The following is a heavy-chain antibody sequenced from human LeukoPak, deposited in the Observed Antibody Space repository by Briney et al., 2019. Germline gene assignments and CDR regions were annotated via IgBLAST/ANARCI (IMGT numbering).Heavy chain of an antibody. Sequence: GGSLRLSCAASGFTFSSYSMNWVRQAPGKGLEWASYISSSSSTIHYADSVKGRFTISRDNAKNSLYLQMNSLRAEDTAVYYCARVGNSGWYEWVDYWGQGTLVTVSS. CDR1: GFTFSSYS. V-gene: IGHV3-48*04. D-gene: IGHD6-19*01. CDR2: ISSSSSTI. CDR3: ARVGNSGWYEWVDY. J-gene: IGHJ4*02.